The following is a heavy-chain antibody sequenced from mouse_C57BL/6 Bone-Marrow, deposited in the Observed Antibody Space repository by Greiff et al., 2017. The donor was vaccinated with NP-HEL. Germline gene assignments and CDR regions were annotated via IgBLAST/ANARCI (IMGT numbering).Heavy chain of an antibody. CDR1: GYTFTSYW. V-gene: IGHV1-64*01. Sequence: QVQLQQPGAELVKPGASVKLPCKASGYTFTSYWMHWVKQRPGQGLEWIGMIHPNSGRTNYNEKFKSKATLTVDKSSSTAYMQLSSLTSEDSAVYYCARHGSSAHWYIDVWGTGTTVTVSS. D-gene: IGHD1-1*01. CDR3: ARHGSSAHWYIDV. J-gene: IGHJ1*03. CDR2: IHPNSGRT.